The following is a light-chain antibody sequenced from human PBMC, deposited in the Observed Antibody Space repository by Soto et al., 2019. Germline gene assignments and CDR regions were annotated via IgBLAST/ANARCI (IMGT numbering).Light chain of an antibody. CDR3: QQYHSSWT. J-gene: IGKJ1*01. CDR1: QSVSSN. V-gene: IGKV3-15*01. Sequence: EIVMTQSPATLSVSPGERATLSCRASQSVSSNLAWYQQKPGQAPRLLIYGASTRATGIPARFSGSGSGTEFTLTISSLQSEDFAVYYCQQYHSSWTFGQGTKVEIK. CDR2: GAS.